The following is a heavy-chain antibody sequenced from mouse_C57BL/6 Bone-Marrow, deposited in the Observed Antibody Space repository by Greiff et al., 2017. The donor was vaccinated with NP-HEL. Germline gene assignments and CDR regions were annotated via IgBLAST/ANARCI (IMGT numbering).Heavy chain of an antibody. J-gene: IGHJ2*01. CDR1: GYTFTSYT. Sequence: VKVVESGAELARPGASVKMSCKASGYTFTSYTMHWVKQRPGQGLEWIGYINPSSGYTKYNQKFKDKATLTADKSSSTAYMQLSSLTSEDSAVYYCARAYYSNYDFDYWGQGTTLTVSS. V-gene: IGHV1-4*01. D-gene: IGHD2-5*01. CDR3: ARAYYSNYDFDY. CDR2: INPSSGYT.